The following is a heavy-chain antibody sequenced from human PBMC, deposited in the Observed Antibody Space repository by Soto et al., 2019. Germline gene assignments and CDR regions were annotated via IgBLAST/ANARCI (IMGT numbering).Heavy chain of an antibody. CDR1: GFTFSSYA. CDR3: ASHNVRSWLQQLNSPSY. D-gene: IGHD5-12*01. Sequence: EVQLLESGGGLVQPGGSLRLSCAASGFTFSSYAMSWVRQAPGKGLEWVSAISGSGGSTYYADSVKGRFTISRDKSKKTLSLQMNGLKADDTAGYYCASHNVRSWLQQLNSPSYWGQGTMVAVSS. J-gene: IGHJ4*02. CDR2: ISGSGGST. V-gene: IGHV3-23*01.